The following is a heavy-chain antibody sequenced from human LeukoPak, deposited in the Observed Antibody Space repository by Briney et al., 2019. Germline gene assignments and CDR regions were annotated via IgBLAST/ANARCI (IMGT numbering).Heavy chain of an antibody. CDR1: GFTVSSYY. Sequence: GGSLRLSCAASGFTVSSYYMSWVRQAPGKGLEWVSVIYSGGSTYYADSVKGRFTISRDNSKNTLYLQMNSLRAEDTAVYYCARGSIAAAVDYWGQGTLVTVSS. CDR2: IYSGGST. J-gene: IGHJ4*02. D-gene: IGHD6-13*01. V-gene: IGHV3-53*01. CDR3: ARGSIAAAVDY.